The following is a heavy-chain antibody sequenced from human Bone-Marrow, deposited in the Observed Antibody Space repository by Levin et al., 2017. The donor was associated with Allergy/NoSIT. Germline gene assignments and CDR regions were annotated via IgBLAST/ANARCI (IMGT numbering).Heavy chain of an antibody. CDR2: ISDNGGST. CDR3: AKGGMVIATNWFDP. Sequence: PGGSLRLSCSASGFTFSSHAMHWVRQAPGKGLEYISAISDNGGSTYYADSVKGRFTISRDNSKNKLYLQMSSLRAEDTAVYYCAKGGMVIATNWFDPWGQGTLVTVSS. CDR1: GFTFSSHA. V-gene: IGHV3-64D*06. J-gene: IGHJ5*02. D-gene: IGHD2/OR15-2a*01.